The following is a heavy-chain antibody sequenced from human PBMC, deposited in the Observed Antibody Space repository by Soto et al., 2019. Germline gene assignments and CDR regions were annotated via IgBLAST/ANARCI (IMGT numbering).Heavy chain of an antibody. CDR2: IIPIFGTA. J-gene: IGHJ6*02. D-gene: IGHD2-2*01. CDR3: ARRGLHVVVPAAMLMRDYYYYGMDV. Sequence: QVQLVQSGAEVKKPGSSVKVSCKASGGTFSSYAISWVRQAPGQGLEWMGGIIPIFGTANYAQKFQGRVTITADESTSTAYMELSSLRSEDTAVYYCARRGLHVVVPAAMLMRDYYYYGMDVWGQGTTVTVSS. CDR1: GGTFSSYA. V-gene: IGHV1-69*01.